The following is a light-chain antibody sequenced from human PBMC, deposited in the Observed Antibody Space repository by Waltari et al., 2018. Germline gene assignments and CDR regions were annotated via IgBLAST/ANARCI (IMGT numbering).Light chain of an antibody. CDR2: LGS. CDR1: QSLLHSNGYNY. CDR3: MQALQNPWT. V-gene: IGKV2-28*01. Sequence: DIVMTQPPLSLPVTPGEPASISCRSSQSLLHSNGYNYLDWYLQKPGQSPQLLIYLGSNRASGVPDRFSGSGSGTDFTLRISRVEAEDVWVYYCMQALQNPWTFGQGTKVEIK. J-gene: IGKJ1*01.